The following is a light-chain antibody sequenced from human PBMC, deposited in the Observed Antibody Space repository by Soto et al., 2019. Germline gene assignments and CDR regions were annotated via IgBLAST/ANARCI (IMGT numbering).Light chain of an antibody. Sequence: DIQMTQSPSSLSASVGDRFTITCRASQSISSYLNWYQQKPGKAPKLLIYAASSLQSGVPSRFSGSGSGTDFTLTISSLQSEDFATYYCQQYYSFPWTFGQGTKVDI. V-gene: IGKV1-39*01. CDR3: QQYYSFPWT. CDR1: QSISSY. J-gene: IGKJ1*01. CDR2: AAS.